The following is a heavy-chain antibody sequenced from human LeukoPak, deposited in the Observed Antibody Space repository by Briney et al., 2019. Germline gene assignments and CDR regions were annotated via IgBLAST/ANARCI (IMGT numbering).Heavy chain of an antibody. J-gene: IGHJ6*03. CDR3: ARDRFERYSPDYYYYMDV. Sequence: SVKVSCKASGGTFGSYAISWVRQAPGQGLEWMGGIIPIFGTANYAQKFQGGVTITADKSTSTAYMELSSLRSEDTAVYYCARDRFERYSPDYYYYMDVWGKGTTVTVSS. V-gene: IGHV1-69*06. CDR2: IIPIFGTA. D-gene: IGHD5-18*01. CDR1: GGTFGSYA.